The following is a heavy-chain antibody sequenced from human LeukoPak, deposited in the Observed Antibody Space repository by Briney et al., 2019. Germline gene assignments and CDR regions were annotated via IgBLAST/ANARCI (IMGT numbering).Heavy chain of an antibody. CDR1: GFTFSSYA. V-gene: IGHV3-74*01. D-gene: IGHD2-21*02. Sequence: GGSLRLSCAASGFTFSSYAMSWVRQAPGKGLVWVSRINSDGSSTSYADSVKGRFAISRDNAQNTLYLQMNSLRAEDTAVYYCARSAYCGSNCHYYFDYWGQGTLVTVSS. CDR2: INSDGSST. CDR3: ARSAYCGSNCHYYFDY. J-gene: IGHJ4*02.